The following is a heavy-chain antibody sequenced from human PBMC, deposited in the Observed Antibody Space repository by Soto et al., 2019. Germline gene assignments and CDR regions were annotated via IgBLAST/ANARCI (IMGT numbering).Heavy chain of an antibody. CDR1: GYTFTGYA. D-gene: IGHD6-19*01. V-gene: IGHV1-3*01. CDR2: INAGNGNT. Sequence: ASVKVSCKASGYTFTGYAMHWVRQAPGQRLEWMGWINAGNGNTKYSQKFQGRVTITRDTSASTAYMELSSLRSEDTAVYYCSRAVAVAADFDYWGQGTLVTVSS. J-gene: IGHJ4*02. CDR3: SRAVAVAADFDY.